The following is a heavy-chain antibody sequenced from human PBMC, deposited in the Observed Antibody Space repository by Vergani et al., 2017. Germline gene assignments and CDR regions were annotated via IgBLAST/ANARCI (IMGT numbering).Heavy chain of an antibody. CDR3: ARHSTGGWLVKFGWIDP. D-gene: IGHD6-19*01. J-gene: IGHJ5*02. V-gene: IGHV4-39*01. CDR2: IYYSGST. Sequence: QLQLQESGPGLVKPSATLSLTCSVSGASIRSSNYYWGWIRQPPGKGLDWIASIYYSGSTYYNPSLKSRVTISVDTSKNQLSLKLSSVTAADTAVYFCARHSTGGWLVKFGWIDPLGQGILVTVSS. CDR1: GASIRSSNYY.